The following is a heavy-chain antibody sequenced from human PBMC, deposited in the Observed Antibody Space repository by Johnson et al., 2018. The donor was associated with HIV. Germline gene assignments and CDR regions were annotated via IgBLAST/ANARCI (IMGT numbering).Heavy chain of an antibody. D-gene: IGHD1-26*01. V-gene: IGHV3-30*03. CDR3: ARALEVGATTANEAFDI. J-gene: IGHJ3*02. CDR2: ISYDGRNN. CDR1: GFVFTNYA. Sequence: VESGGGVVQPGRSLRLSCAASGFVFTNYALHWVRQAPGQGLEWVAVISYDGRNNKYADSVKGRFTISRDSANNTLFLQMNSLRAEDTAVYYCARALEVGATTANEAFDIWGQGTMVTVSS.